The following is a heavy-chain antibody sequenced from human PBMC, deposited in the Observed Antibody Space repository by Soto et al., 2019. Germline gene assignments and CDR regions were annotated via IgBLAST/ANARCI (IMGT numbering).Heavy chain of an antibody. D-gene: IGHD1-26*01. CDR3: AKSQSGSFFAAIDL. J-gene: IGHJ3*01. Sequence: EVQLLESGGGLVQPGGSLRLSCAASGFDFSSDVMNWVRQIPGKGLEWVASIFGSGITTYYADSVKGRFTISRDNSKNTLYLQLNSLRAEDSALYYCAKSQSGSFFAAIDLWGQGSLVTVSS. CDR2: IFGSGITT. V-gene: IGHV3-23*01. CDR1: GFDFSSDV.